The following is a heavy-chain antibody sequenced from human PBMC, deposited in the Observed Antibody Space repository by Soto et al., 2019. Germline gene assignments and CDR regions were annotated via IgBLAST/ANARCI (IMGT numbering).Heavy chain of an antibody. D-gene: IGHD2-2*01. V-gene: IGHV3-7*03. CDR2: IKFDGSEK. Sequence: QPGGSLRLFCAASGFDFSVYWMSWVRQAPGKGPEWVANIKFDGSEKQYVDSVKGRFTISRDNARNSVFLQMNSLRAGDTAVYYCVKDGGYCSSATCYSPRNHYFDAWGQGTLVTVSS. CDR3: VKDGGYCSSATCYSPRNHYFDA. CDR1: GFDFSVYW. J-gene: IGHJ5*02.